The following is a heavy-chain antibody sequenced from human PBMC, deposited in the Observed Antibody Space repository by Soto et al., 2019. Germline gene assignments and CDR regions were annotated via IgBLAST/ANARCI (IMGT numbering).Heavy chain of an antibody. Sequence: GDSVQVSCKASGYSFTIYDIIWVRQVAGQGLEWMGWVNPKSGSTDYAQKFRGRVTMTADTSISTAYMELSALTSEDTAVYYCTSPYWDDTSCFTDWFDPCGQGTLGIVCS. CDR1: GYSFTIYD. D-gene: IGHD2-2*02. J-gene: IGHJ5*02. CDR3: TSPYWDDTSCFTDWFDP. CDR2: VNPKSGST. V-gene: IGHV1-8*01.